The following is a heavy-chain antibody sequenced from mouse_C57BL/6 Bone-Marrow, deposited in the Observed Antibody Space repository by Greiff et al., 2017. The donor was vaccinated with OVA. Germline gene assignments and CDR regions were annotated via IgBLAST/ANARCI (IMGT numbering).Heavy chain of an antibody. Sequence: QVQLQQPGAELVKPGASVKLSCKASGYTFTSYWMQWVKQRPGQGLEWIGEIDPSDSYTNYNQKFKGKATLTVDTSSSTAYMQLSSLTSEDSAVYYCARDGSNYYFDYWGQGTTLTVSS. D-gene: IGHD2-5*01. CDR1: GYTFTSYW. J-gene: IGHJ2*01. CDR2: IDPSDSYT. V-gene: IGHV1-50*01. CDR3: ARDGSNYYFDY.